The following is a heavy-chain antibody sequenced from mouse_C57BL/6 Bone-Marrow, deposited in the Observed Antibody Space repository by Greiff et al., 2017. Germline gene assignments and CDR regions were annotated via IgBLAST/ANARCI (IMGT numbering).Heavy chain of an antibody. V-gene: IGHV1-5*01. D-gene: IGHD2-2*01. Sequence: VQLQQSGTVLARPGASVKMSCKTSGYTFTSYWMHWVNQRPGQGLEWIGAISPGNSDTSYNQKFKGKAKLTAVTADSTAYMELSSLTNEDSAVYYGTKGYEDPLFDYWGQGTLVTVSA. CDR3: TKGYEDPLFDY. CDR1: GYTFTSYW. J-gene: IGHJ3*01. CDR2: ISPGNSDT.